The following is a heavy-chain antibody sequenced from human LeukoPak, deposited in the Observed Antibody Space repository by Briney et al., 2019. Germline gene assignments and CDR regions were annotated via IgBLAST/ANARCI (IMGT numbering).Heavy chain of an antibody. CDR3: ASTYDFWSGSIEY. Sequence: SETLSLTCTVSGDSINNYYWSWVRQPPGKGLEWIGYMYYTGSTSHNPSLNSRVTISVGTSKSQFSLQLSSVTAADTAVYYCASTYDFWSGSIEYWGQGRLVIVSS. D-gene: IGHD3-3*01. J-gene: IGHJ4*02. CDR1: GDSINNYY. CDR2: MYYTGST. V-gene: IGHV4-59*01.